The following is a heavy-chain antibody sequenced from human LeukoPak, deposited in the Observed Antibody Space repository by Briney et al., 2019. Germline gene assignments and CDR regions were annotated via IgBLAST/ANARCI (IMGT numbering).Heavy chain of an antibody. CDR3: ARVYGSGSYFFDY. Sequence: GGSLRLSCAASGFTFSDYYMSWIRQAPGKGLECMSYISSSGGIIYYVDSVKGRFTISRDNAKNSLYLQVNSLRGEDTAVYYCARVYGSGSYFFDYWGQGTLVTVSS. CDR2: ISSSGGII. D-gene: IGHD3-10*01. CDR1: GFTFSDYY. V-gene: IGHV3-11*01. J-gene: IGHJ4*02.